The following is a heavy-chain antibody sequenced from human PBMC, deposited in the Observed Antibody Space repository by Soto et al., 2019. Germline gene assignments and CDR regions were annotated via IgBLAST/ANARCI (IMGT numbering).Heavy chain of an antibody. CDR2: ISYDGSNK. CDR3: AKEWGGSYPGDAFDI. J-gene: IGHJ3*02. V-gene: IGHV3-30*18. CDR1: VFTFSSYG. Sequence: SLRLSCASSVFTFSSYGMHWVRQSPGKGLEWVAVISYDGSNKYYADSVKGRFTISRDNSKNTLYLQMNSLRAEDTAVYYCAKEWGGSYPGDAFDIWGQGTMVTVSS. D-gene: IGHD1-26*01.